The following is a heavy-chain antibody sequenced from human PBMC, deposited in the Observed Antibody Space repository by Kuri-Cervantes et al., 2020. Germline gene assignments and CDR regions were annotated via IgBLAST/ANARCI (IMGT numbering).Heavy chain of an antibody. CDR3: ARDPSLYSSSWFFDF. CDR1: EFTFGDFA. V-gene: IGHV3-23*01. Sequence: GGSLRLSCAASEFTFGDFAMNWVRQAPGKGLEWLSFISVNGGLTYYADSVKGRFTISRDNSKNTLYLQMDSLRAEDTAVYYCARDPSLYSSSWFFDFWGQGTLVTVSS. D-gene: IGHD6-13*01. CDR2: ISVNGGLT. J-gene: IGHJ4*02.